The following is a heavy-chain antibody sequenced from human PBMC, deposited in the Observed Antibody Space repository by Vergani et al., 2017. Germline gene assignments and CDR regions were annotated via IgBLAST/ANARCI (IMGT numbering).Heavy chain of an antibody. CDR1: GGPISSGDYY. Sequence: QVQLQESGPGLVKPSQTLSLTCTVPGGPISSGDYYWSWIRQPPGKGLEWIGYIYYSGSTYHNPSLKSRVTISVDTSKNQFSLKLSSVTAADTAVYYCARGEARDGYNSAYYFDYWGQGTLVTVSS. J-gene: IGHJ4*02. D-gene: IGHD5-24*01. CDR3: ARGEARDGYNSAYYFDY. CDR2: IYYSGST. V-gene: IGHV4-30-4*01.